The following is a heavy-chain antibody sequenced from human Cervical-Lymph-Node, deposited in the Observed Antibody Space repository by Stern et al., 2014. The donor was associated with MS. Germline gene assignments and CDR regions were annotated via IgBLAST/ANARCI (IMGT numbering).Heavy chain of an antibody. CDR1: GYTFTSYG. CDR3: ARDSGYSSSWYPWYFDY. CDR2: MSAYNGNT. V-gene: IGHV1-18*01. J-gene: IGHJ4*02. Sequence: QEQLVQSGAEVKKPGASVKVSCKASGYTFTSYGISWVRQAPGQGLEWMGWMSAYNGNTNYAQKLQGRVTMTTDTSTSTAYMELRSLRSDDTAVYYCARDSGYSSSWYPWYFDYWGQGTLVTVSS. D-gene: IGHD6-13*01.